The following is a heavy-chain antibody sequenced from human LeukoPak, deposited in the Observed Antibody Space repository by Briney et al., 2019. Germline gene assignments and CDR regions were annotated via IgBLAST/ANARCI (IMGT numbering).Heavy chain of an antibody. J-gene: IGHJ4*02. CDR1: GYTLTELS. D-gene: IGHD2-8*01. CDR3: ARDEDIVLQRESARNFDY. Sequence: ASVKVSCKVSGYTLTELSMHWVRQAPGKGLEWMGGFDPEDGETIYAQKFQGRVTMTEDTSTDTAYMELRSLRSDDTAVYYCARDEDIVLQRESARNFDYWGQGTLVTVSS. V-gene: IGHV1-24*01. CDR2: FDPEDGET.